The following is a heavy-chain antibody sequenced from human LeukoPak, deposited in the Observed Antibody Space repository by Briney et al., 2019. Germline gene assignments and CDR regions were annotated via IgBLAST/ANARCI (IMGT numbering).Heavy chain of an antibody. CDR1: GGTFSSYA. CDR2: IIPILGTA. Sequence: ASVKVSCKASGGTFSSYAISWVRQAPGQGLEWMGGIIPILGTANYAQKFQGRVTITTDESTSTAYMELSSLRSEDTAVYYCARDRLRGNYYDSSGYYYLDYWGQGTLVTVSS. CDR3: ARDRLRGNYYDSSGYYYLDY. V-gene: IGHV1-69*05. D-gene: IGHD3-22*01. J-gene: IGHJ4*02.